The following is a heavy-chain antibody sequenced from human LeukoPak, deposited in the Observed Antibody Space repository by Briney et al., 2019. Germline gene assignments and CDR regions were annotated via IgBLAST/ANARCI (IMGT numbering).Heavy chain of an antibody. CDR1: GFTFSSYW. CDR3: ARDQGVAAAGVNY. CDR2: IKQDGSEK. Sequence: GGSLRLSCAASGFTFSSYWMSWVRQAPGKGLEWVAHIKQDGSEKYYVDSVKGRFTISRDNAKNSLYLQMNSLRAEDTAVYYCARDQGVAAAGVNYWGQGTLVTVSS. J-gene: IGHJ4*02. V-gene: IGHV3-7*01. D-gene: IGHD6-13*01.